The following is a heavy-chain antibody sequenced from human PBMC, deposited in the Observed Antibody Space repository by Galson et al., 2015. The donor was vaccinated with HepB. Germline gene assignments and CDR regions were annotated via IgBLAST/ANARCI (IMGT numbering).Heavy chain of an antibody. CDR2: IWYDGSNK. V-gene: IGHV3-33*01. CDR1: GFTFSSYG. D-gene: IGHD5-24*01. J-gene: IGHJ4*02. CDR3: ARGRGDGSNRRIWDY. Sequence: SLRLSCAASGFTFSSYGMHWVRQAPGKGLEWVAVIWYDGSNKYYADSVKGRFTISRDNSKNTLYLQMNSLRAEDTAVYYCARGRGDGSNRRIWDYWGQGTLVTVSS.